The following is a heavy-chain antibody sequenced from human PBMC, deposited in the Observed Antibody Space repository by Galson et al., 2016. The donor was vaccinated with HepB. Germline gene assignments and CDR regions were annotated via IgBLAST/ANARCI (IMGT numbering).Heavy chain of an antibody. CDR3: AGGYCSSTHRHTYYGMDV. Sequence: SLRLSCAASGFTFSDYYMTWIRQAPGKGLEWLSYITSSGGSIYYADSVKGRFTISRDNAKSSVYLQMDSLRTEDTAVYYCAGGYCSSTHRHTYYGMDVWGQGTTVTVSS. CDR1: GFTFSDYY. CDR2: ITSSGGSI. D-gene: IGHD2-2*01. J-gene: IGHJ6*02. V-gene: IGHV3-11*01.